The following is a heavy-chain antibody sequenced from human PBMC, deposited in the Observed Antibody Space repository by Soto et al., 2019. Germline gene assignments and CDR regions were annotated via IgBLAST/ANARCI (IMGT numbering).Heavy chain of an antibody. Sequence: GGSLRLSCAASGFTFSSYWMSWVRQAPGKGLEWVANIKQDGSEKYYVDSVKGRFTISRDNAKNSLYLQMNSLRAEDTAVYYCARVDYSSSSGYYYYYMDVWGKGTTVTVSS. J-gene: IGHJ6*03. CDR2: IKQDGSEK. V-gene: IGHV3-7*01. CDR3: ARVDYSSSSGYYYYYMDV. CDR1: GFTFSSYW. D-gene: IGHD6-6*01.